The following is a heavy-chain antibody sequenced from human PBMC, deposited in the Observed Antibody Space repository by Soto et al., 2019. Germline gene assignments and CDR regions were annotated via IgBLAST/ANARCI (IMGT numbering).Heavy chain of an antibody. J-gene: IGHJ6*03. CDR2: IYHSGST. CDR1: SGSISSSNW. Sequence: SETLSLTCAVSSGSISSSNWWSWVRQPPGKGLEWIGEIYHSGSTNYNPSLKSRVTISVDKSKNQFSLKLSSVTAADTAVYYCARWASGWTRYYYYMDVWGKGTTVTVSS. V-gene: IGHV4-4*02. CDR3: ARWASGWTRYYYYMDV. D-gene: IGHD6-19*01.